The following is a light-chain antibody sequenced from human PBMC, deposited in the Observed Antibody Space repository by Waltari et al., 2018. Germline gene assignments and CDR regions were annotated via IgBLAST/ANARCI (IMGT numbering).Light chain of an antibody. CDR1: QSVGRS. CDR3: QHYVSLPVT. Sequence: EILLTQSPGTLSLSPGERATLSCRASQSVGRSFAWYQQKPGQPPRLLIYGTSNRATGIPDRFSGGGSGTDFSLTISRLEPEDVAVYYCQHYVSLPVTFGQGTKVEIK. V-gene: IGKV3-20*01. J-gene: IGKJ1*01. CDR2: GTS.